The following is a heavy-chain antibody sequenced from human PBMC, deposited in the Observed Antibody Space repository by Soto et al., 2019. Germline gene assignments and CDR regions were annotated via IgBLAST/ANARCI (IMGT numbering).Heavy chain of an antibody. CDR3: AHSLSYNFYYYYGMDV. Sequence: QITLKESGPTLVKPTQTLTLTCTFSGFSLSTSGVGVGWIRQPPGKALEWLALIYWNDDKRYSPSLKSRLTITKDTSKNQVVLTMTNMDPVDTATYYCAHSLSYNFYYYYGMDVWGQGTTVTVSS. D-gene: IGHD3-3*01. V-gene: IGHV2-5*01. J-gene: IGHJ6*02. CDR2: IYWNDDK. CDR1: GFSLSTSGVG.